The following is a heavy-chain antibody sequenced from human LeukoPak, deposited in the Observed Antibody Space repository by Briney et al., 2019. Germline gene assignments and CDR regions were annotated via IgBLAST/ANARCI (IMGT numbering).Heavy chain of an antibody. Sequence: GGSLRLSCAASGFTFSSYAMSWVRQAPGKGLEWVSAISGSGGSTYYADSVKGRFTISRDNAKNSLYLQMNSLRAEDMALYYCAKAYEPYSYDPRGYFDYWGQGTLVTVSS. J-gene: IGHJ4*02. D-gene: IGHD5-18*01. CDR3: AKAYEPYSYDPRGYFDY. CDR2: ISGSGGST. V-gene: IGHV3-23*01. CDR1: GFTFSSYA.